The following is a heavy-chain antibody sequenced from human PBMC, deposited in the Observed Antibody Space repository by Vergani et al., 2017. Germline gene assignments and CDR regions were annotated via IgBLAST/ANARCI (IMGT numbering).Heavy chain of an antibody. CDR1: GFPFSSHG. J-gene: IGHJ3*02. D-gene: IGHD3-22*01. CDR3: AKIRVVARWAFDI. CDR2: ISSGGDYT. V-gene: IGHV3-23*04. Sequence: VHLVESGGGVVQPGRSLRLSCVASGFPFSSHGMSWVRQTPGKGPEWVSCISSGGDYTYYSDSVKGRFSVSRDNSKNTLYLQINSLRAEDTAVYFCAKIRVVARWAFDIWGRGTMVTVSS.